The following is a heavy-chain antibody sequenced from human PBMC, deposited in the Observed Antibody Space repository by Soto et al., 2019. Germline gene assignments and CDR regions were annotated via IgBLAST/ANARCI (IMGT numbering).Heavy chain of an antibody. J-gene: IGHJ6*02. CDR2: IYYSAST. Sequence: SETLSLTCTVSGGSISSYYWSWIRQPPGKGLEWIGYIYYSASTNYSPSLKSRVTISVDTSKNQFSLKLSSVTAADTAVYYCARELSRNIVVVTATTNMDVWGQGTRVTVSS. V-gene: IGHV4-59*12. CDR3: ARELSRNIVVVTATTNMDV. CDR1: GGSISSYY. D-gene: IGHD2-21*02.